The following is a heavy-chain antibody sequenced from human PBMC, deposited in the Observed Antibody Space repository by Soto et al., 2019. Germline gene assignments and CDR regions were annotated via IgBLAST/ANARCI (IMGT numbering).Heavy chain of an antibody. J-gene: IGHJ5*02. V-gene: IGHV3-9*01. CDR1: GFIFDDYA. CDR2: ISWNSGTI. Sequence: VQLVESGGGLGQPGRSLRLSCAASGFIFDDYAMHWVRQTPGKGLEWVSGISWNSGTIHYADSVKGRFTISRDNAKNSLYLQMNSLRADDTALYYCVKGPMYGGSGWFDPWGQGTLVTVSS. D-gene: IGHD3-10*01. CDR3: VKGPMYGGSGWFDP.